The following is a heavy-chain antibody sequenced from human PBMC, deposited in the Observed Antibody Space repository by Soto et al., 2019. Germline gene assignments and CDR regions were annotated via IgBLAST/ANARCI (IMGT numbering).Heavy chain of an antibody. D-gene: IGHD3-3*01. V-gene: IGHV3-9*01. Sequence: GGSLRLSCAASGFTFDDYAMHWVRQAPGKGLEWVSGISWNSGSIGYADSVKGRFTISRDNAKNSLYLQMNSLRAEDTALYYCAKGRRIGAWSGYDAFDIWGQGTMVTVSS. CDR2: ISWNSGSI. J-gene: IGHJ3*02. CDR3: AKGRRIGAWSGYDAFDI. CDR1: GFTFDDYA.